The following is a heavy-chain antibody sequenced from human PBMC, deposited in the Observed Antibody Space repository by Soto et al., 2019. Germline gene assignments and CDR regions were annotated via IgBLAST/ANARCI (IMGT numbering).Heavy chain of an antibody. J-gene: IGHJ4*02. CDR1: GGSFSSYY. D-gene: IGHD6-13*01. CDR3: ARGLVAAADQYYFDY. Sequence: SETLSLTCAVYGGSFSSYYWSWIRQPPGKGLEWIGEINHSGSTNYNPSLKSRVTISVDASKNQFSLKLSSVTAADTAVYYCARGLVAAADQYYFDYWGQGTLVTVSS. V-gene: IGHV4-34*01. CDR2: INHSGST.